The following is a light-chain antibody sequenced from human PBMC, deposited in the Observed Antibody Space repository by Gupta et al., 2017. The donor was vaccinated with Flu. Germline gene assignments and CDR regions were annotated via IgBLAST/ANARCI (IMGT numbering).Light chain of an antibody. Sequence: NIYGSGSSSNIGSNTVNWYQQVPGTAPKLLIYDNNQRPSGVPDRFSGSKSGTSASLAISGLQSEDEADYYCAAWDDSLNGHYVFGTGTKVTVL. V-gene: IGLV1-44*01. CDR3: AAWDDSLNGHYV. CDR2: DNN. J-gene: IGLJ1*01. CDR1: SSNIGSNT.